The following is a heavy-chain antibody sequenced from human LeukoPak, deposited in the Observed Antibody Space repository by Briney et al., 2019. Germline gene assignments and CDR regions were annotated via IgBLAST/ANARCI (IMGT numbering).Heavy chain of an antibody. CDR1: GGSISSYY. CDR3: ARGPDLVATTEFDY. Sequence: SETLSLTCTVSGGSISSYYWSWIRQPPGKGLEWIGYIYYSGSTNYNPSLKSRVTISVDTSKNQFSLKLSSVTAADTAVYYCARGPDLVATTEFDYWGQGTLVTVSS. CDR2: IYYSGST. D-gene: IGHD5-12*01. J-gene: IGHJ4*02. V-gene: IGHV4-59*01.